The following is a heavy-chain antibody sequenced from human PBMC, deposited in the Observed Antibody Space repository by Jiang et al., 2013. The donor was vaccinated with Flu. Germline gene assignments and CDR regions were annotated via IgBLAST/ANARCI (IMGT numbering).Heavy chain of an antibody. CDR2: IGTAGDT. V-gene: IGHV3-13*01. CDR3: VRGLQGGLDP. D-gene: IGHD4-11*01. CDR1: GFTFSSYD. Sequence: LVEVWGGLVQPGGSLRLSCAASGFTFSSYDMHWVRQSTGKGLEWVSGIGTAGDTNYQDSVKGRFTISRENAKSSLYLQMSSLRSGDTAVYYCVRGLQGGLDPWGQGTLVTVSS. J-gene: IGHJ5*02.